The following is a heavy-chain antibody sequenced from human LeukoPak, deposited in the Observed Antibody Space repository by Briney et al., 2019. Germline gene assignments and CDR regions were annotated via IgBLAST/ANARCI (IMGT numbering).Heavy chain of an antibody. Sequence: GASLQISCKGSGYSFTSYWIGWVRQLPGKGLEWMGIICPGDSDTRYSPSFQGQVTISADKSISTAYLQWSSLKASDTAMYYCASCSTSCYMWGQGTLVTVSS. V-gene: IGHV5-51*01. CDR3: ASCSTSCYM. CDR2: ICPGDSDT. J-gene: IGHJ4*02. CDR1: GYSFTSYW. D-gene: IGHD2-2*02.